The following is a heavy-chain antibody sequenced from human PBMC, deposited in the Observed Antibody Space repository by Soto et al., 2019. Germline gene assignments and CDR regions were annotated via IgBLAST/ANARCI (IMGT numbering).Heavy chain of an antibody. CDR1: GGSISSGGYY. V-gene: IGHV4-31*03. CDR3: ARAQEWLYYFDY. J-gene: IGHJ4*02. D-gene: IGHD5-12*01. CDR2: IYYSGST. Sequence: QVQLQESGPGLVKPSQTLSLTCTVSGGSISSGGYYWSWIRQHPGKGLAWIGYIYYSGSTYYNPSLKSRVTVSVDTSKNQFSLNLSSVTAADTAVYYCARAQEWLYYFDYWGQGTLVTVSS.